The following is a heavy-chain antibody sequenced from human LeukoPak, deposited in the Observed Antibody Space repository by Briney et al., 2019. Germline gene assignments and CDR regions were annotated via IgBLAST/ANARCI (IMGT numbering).Heavy chain of an antibody. J-gene: IGHJ4*02. D-gene: IGHD4-11*01. V-gene: IGHV3-66*04. CDR1: GFTVSSDF. Sequence: GGSLRLSCAASGFTVSSDFMIWIRQAPGRGLEWVSILYGGGNTYYGGSVKDRFTISRDNSKNTLYLQMNSLRAEDTAVYYCARQRGTTVTTYQVNWGQGTLVTVSS. CDR3: ARQRGTTVTTYQVN. CDR2: LYGGGNT.